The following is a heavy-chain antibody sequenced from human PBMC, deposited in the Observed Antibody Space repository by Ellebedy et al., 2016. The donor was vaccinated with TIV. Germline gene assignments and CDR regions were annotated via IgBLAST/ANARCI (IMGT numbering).Heavy chain of an antibody. J-gene: IGHJ6*02. CDR3: ARTSGYDNYYNGMDV. D-gene: IGHD3-10*01. V-gene: IGHV3-48*01. CDR1: GFTFSSYS. Sequence: GESLKISCAASGFTFSSYSMNWVRQAPGKGLEWVSYISSSSSPLYYGDSVKGRFTISRDNAKNSLYLQMNSLRAEDTAVYYCARTSGYDNYYNGMDVWGQGTTITVSS. CDR2: ISSSSSPL.